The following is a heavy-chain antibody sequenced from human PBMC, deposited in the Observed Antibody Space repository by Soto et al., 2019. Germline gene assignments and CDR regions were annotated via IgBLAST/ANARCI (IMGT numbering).Heavy chain of an antibody. Sequence: LKISCNVSGDSFPSYCISWERPLTGKGLEWMGRIDPSDSYTNYSPSFQGHVTISADKSISTAYLQWSSLKASDTAMYYCARPYCSSTSCYYYYGMDVWGQGTT. J-gene: IGHJ6*02. CDR2: IDPSDSYT. V-gene: IGHV5-10-1*01. D-gene: IGHD2-2*01. CDR3: ARPYCSSTSCYYYYGMDV. CDR1: GDSFPSYC.